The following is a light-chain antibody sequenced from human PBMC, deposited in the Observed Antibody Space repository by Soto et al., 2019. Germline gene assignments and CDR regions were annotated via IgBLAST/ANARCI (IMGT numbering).Light chain of an antibody. J-gene: IGKJ4*01. CDR1: HSIATY. V-gene: IGKV1-39*01. CDR3: QHSYSIPLT. Sequence: DIQMTQSPSSLSVSVGDRVTITCRASHSIATYLNSYQQKPGKAPKVLIYGTSSLPSGVPSRCSGSGSRTDFMLTISSLQPEDFATYYCQHSYSIPLTFGGGTKVEIK. CDR2: GTS.